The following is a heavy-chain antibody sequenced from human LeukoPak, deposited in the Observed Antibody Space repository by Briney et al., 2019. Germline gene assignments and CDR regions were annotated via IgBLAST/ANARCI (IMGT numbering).Heavy chain of an antibody. CDR1: GGSISSYC. Sequence: PSGTLSLTRTVSGGSISSYCWNWIRQPPGKGLEWIGCIYYSGSTNYNPSLKSRVTISVDTSKNQFSLKLSSVTAADTAVYYCAGRLWRRDGYNLSAFDIWGQGTMVTVSS. V-gene: IGHV4-59*01. D-gene: IGHD5-24*01. J-gene: IGHJ3*02. CDR2: IYYSGST. CDR3: AGRLWRRDGYNLSAFDI.